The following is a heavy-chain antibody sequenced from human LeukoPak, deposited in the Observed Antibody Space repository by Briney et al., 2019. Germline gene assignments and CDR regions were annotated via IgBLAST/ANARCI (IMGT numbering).Heavy chain of an antibody. J-gene: IGHJ4*02. D-gene: IGHD6-19*01. CDR2: IKQDGSEK. V-gene: IGHV3-7*01. Sequence: GGSLRLSCAASGFTFSSYWMTWVRQTPGKGLEWVANIKQDGSEKYYVDSVKGRFTISRDNAKNSLYLQMNSLRAEDTAVYYCARAYLSGWYFDFWGPGTLVTVSS. CDR3: ARAYLSGWYFDF. CDR1: GFTFSSYW.